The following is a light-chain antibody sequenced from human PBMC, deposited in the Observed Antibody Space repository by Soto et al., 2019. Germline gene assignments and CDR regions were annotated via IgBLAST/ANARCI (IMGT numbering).Light chain of an antibody. J-gene: IGLJ1*01. CDR1: SGDIGGYDY. CDR3: CSFTTSDTRV. CDR2: DVS. V-gene: IGLV2-14*01. Sequence: QSALTQPASVSGSPGQSITMSCTGTSGDIGGYDYVSWFQQRPGKAPKLIIYDVSHRPSGVSNRFSGSKSGNTASLTISGLQAEDESEYYCCSFTTSDTRVFGTGTKVTVL.